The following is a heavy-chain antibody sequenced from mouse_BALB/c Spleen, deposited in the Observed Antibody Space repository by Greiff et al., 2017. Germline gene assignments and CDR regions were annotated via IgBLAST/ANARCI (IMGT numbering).Heavy chain of an antibody. CDR2: INSNGGST. CDR1: GFTFSSYG. V-gene: IGHV5-6-3*01. D-gene: IGHD2-12*01. J-gene: IGHJ4*01. CDR3: ARVIVGYYAMDY. Sequence: EVKLVESGGGLVQPGGSLKLSCAASGFTFSSYGMSWVRQTPDKRLELVATINSNGGSTYYPDSVKGRFTISRDNAKNTLYLQMSSLKSEDTAMYYCARVIVGYYAMDYWGQGTSVTVSS.